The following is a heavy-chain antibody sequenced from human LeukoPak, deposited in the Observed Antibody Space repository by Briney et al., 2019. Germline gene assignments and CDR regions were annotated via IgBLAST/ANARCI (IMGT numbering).Heavy chain of an antibody. Sequence: GSLRLSCAASGFTFSSYAMSWVRQPPGKGLEWIGEIHHSGSTYYNPSLKSRVTISVDTSKNQFSLKLSSVTAADTAVYYCARHAGGAHLDYWGQGTLVTVSS. J-gene: IGHJ4*02. CDR1: GFTFSSYA. D-gene: IGHD1-26*01. V-gene: IGHV4-34*01. CDR3: ARHAGGAHLDY. CDR2: IHHSGST.